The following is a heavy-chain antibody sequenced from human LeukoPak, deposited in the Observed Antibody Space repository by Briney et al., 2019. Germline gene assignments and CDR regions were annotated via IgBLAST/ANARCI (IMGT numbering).Heavy chain of an antibody. CDR3: ARSDYNDYRGLGF. Sequence: ASVKVSCKASGYTFTSNYIHWVRQAPGQGLEWMGMIYPRDGSTSYAQKFQGRVTVTRDTSTSTVYMELSGLTSDDTAVYFCARSDYNDYRGLGFWGQGTLVTVSS. CDR1: GYTFTSNY. J-gene: IGHJ4*02. CDR2: IYPRDGST. D-gene: IGHD4-11*01. V-gene: IGHV1-46*01.